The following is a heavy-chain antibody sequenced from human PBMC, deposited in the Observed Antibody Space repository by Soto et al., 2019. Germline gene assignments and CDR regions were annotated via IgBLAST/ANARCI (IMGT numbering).Heavy chain of an antibody. V-gene: IGHV1-18*01. D-gene: IGHD4-4*01. Sequence: GASVKVSCKASGYTFTSYAISWVRQAPGQGFEWMGWISPYNGNTNYAQNLQGRVTMTTDTSTTTAYMELRSLRSDDTAVYYCARGTTVTTTPTYYYMDVWGKGTTVTVSS. J-gene: IGHJ6*03. CDR2: ISPYNGNT. CDR3: ARGTTVTTTPTYYYMDV. CDR1: GYTFTSYA.